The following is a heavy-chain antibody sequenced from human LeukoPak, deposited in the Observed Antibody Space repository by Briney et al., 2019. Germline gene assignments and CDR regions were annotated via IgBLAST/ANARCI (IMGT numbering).Heavy chain of an antibody. CDR3: ARLLRAVDTGAYYFDY. CDR2: ITPIPGIT. CDR1: GYTFTGYF. V-gene: IGHV1-46*01. D-gene: IGHD2-8*02. Sequence: ASVKVSCKASGYTFTGYFIHWLRQAPGQGLEWMGRITPIPGITNYAETFQGRVTLTADTSTSTLYMELSSLRSEDTAVYYCARLLRAVDTGAYYFDYWGQGTLVTVSS. J-gene: IGHJ4*02.